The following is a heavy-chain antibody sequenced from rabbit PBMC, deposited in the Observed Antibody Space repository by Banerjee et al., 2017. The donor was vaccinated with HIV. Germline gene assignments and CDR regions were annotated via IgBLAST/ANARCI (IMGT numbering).Heavy chain of an antibody. D-gene: IGHD6-1*01. Sequence: QEQLVESGGGLVQPEGSLTLTCKASGFTLSSSDYMCWVRQAPGKGLEWIGCIVAGSSGSTYYASWAKGRFTISKTSSTTVTLQMTSLTAADTATYFCARDRYIAGYAGYGYATLWGQAPSSPS. J-gene: IGHJ4*01. CDR1: GFTLSSSDY. CDR2: IVAGSSGST. V-gene: IGHV1S45*01. CDR3: ARDRYIAGYAGYGYATL.